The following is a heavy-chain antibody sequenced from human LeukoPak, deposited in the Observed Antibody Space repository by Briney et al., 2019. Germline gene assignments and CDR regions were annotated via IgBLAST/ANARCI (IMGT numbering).Heavy chain of an antibody. D-gene: IGHD3-10*01. V-gene: IGHV3-7*01. CDR2: INEGGSDK. CDR1: GFTFSSHW. Sequence: GGSLRLSCAGSGFTFSSHWMSWVRQAPGKGLEWVAHINEGGSDKYYVGSVKGRFTISRDNVQSSLYLQMNDLRAEDTAVYYCAIWFGELNYWGQGTLVTVSS. J-gene: IGHJ4*02. CDR3: AIWFGELNY.